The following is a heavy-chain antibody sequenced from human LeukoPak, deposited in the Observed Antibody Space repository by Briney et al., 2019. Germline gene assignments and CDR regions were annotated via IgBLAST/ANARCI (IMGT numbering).Heavy chain of an antibody. CDR1: GFTFNNVW. J-gene: IGHJ4*02. D-gene: IGHD3-22*01. Sequence: GGSLRLSCAASGFTFNNVWMNWGRQAPGKGLEWVGRIKSKTNGGTTEYAAPVKGRFTILRDDSKNTLYLQMNSLKTEDTAVYYCMLGSGSYDSSDFDYWGQGTLVTVSS. CDR2: IKSKTNGGTT. V-gene: IGHV3-15*07. CDR3: MLGSGSYDSSDFDY.